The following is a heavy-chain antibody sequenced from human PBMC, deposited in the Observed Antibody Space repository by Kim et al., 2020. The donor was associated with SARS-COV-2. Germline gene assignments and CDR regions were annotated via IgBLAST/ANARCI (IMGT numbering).Heavy chain of an antibody. V-gene: IGHV3-30*18. CDR1: GFTFSSYG. CDR3: AKDLSPMVRGALDY. J-gene: IGHJ4*02. Sequence: GGSLRLSCAASGFTFSSYGMHWVRQAPGKGLEWVAVISYDGSNKYYADSVKGRFTISRDNSKNTLYLQMNSLRAEDTAVYYCAKDLSPMVRGALDYWGQG. D-gene: IGHD3-10*01. CDR2: ISYDGSNK.